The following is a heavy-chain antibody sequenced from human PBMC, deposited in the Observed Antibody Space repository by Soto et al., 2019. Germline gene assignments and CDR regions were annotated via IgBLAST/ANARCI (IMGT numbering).Heavy chain of an antibody. D-gene: IGHD1-7*01. V-gene: IGHV3-21*01. CDR2: ITSSSAFL. J-gene: IGHJ4*02. Sequence: EVQLVESGGGLVKPGGSLRLSCAASGFTFSSYSMNWVRQAPGKGLEWVSSITSSSAFLYYADSLKGRFTISRDNARNSLYLQMHSLRAEDTAVYYCARETASGTMNLDYWGQGTLVTVSS. CDR3: ARETASGTMNLDY. CDR1: GFTFSSYS.